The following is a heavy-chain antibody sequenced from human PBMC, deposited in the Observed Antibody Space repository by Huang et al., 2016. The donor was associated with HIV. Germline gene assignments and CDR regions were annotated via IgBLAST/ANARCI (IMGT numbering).Heavy chain of an antibody. CDR2: IYERGST. Sequence: QLQLQGSGPGLVKPSETLSLTCTVSGGSITSSSSYWGGIRQPPGKGLEWVGRIYERGSTDYNHSLKGGVTVPVDTSKNQFSLTLSSVTAADTAVYYCARHFSYYDSSGYTPWDAFDIWGQGTMVTVSS. J-gene: IGHJ3*02. V-gene: IGHV4-39*01. D-gene: IGHD3-22*01. CDR3: ARHFSYYDSSGYTPWDAFDI. CDR1: GGSITSSSSY.